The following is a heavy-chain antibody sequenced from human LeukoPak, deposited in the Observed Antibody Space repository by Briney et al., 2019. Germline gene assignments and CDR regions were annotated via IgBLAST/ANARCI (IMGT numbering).Heavy chain of an antibody. CDR3: AGTVAGRYYYYYYGMDV. CDR1: GFTFSSYA. Sequence: PGGSLRLSCAASGFTFSSYAMSWVRQAPGKGLEWVSAISGSGGSTYYADSVKGRFTISRDNSKNTLYLQMNSLRAEDTAVYYCAGTVAGRYYYYYYGMDVWGQGTTVIVSS. D-gene: IGHD6-19*01. V-gene: IGHV3-23*01. CDR2: ISGSGGST. J-gene: IGHJ6*02.